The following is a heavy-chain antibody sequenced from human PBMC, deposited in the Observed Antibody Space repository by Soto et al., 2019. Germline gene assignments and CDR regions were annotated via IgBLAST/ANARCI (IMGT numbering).Heavy chain of an antibody. J-gene: IGHJ4*02. CDR1: GFTFSSYG. Sequence: GGSLRLSCAASGFTFSSYGMHWVRQAPGKGLEWVAVIAYDGSNKYYADSVKGRFTISRDNSKNTLYLQMNSLRAEDTAVYYCAKDGSSWLLYYFDYWGQGTLVTVSS. D-gene: IGHD6-13*01. CDR2: IAYDGSNK. V-gene: IGHV3-30*18. CDR3: AKDGSSWLLYYFDY.